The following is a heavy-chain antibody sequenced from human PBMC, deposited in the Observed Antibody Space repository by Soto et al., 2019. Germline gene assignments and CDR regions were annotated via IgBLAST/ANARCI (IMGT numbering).Heavy chain of an antibody. D-gene: IGHD2-21*02. Sequence: GGSLRLSCAASGFAFSTFSMNWVRQAPGKGLEWVSSIDTRSDIYYADSVKGRFTISRDNAKNSLSLQMNSLRAEDTGVYYCAREETAWPLAYGLDVWGQGTTVTVSS. J-gene: IGHJ6*02. CDR1: GFAFSTFS. V-gene: IGHV3-21*01. CDR3: AREETAWPLAYGLDV. CDR2: IDTRSDI.